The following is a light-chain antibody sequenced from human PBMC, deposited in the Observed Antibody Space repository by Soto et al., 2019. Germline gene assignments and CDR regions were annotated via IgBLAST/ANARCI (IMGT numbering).Light chain of an antibody. J-gene: IGLJ3*02. CDR1: SSNIGSHT. CDR3: ASWADRLKGPV. CDR2: GDD. V-gene: IGLV1-44*01. Sequence: QSVLTQPPSTSGTPGQRIAISCSGTSSNIGSHTVNWYQQLPGTPPNRLIFGDDQRPSGIPDRFSGSKSGTSASLAISGLLSENGVDYYCASWADRLKGPVFGGGTKLTVL.